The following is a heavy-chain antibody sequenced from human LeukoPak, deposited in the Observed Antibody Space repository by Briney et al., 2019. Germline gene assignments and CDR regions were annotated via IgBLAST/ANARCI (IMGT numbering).Heavy chain of an antibody. J-gene: IGHJ3*02. Sequence: SETLSLTCTVSGGSISSYYWSWIRQPPGKGLEWIGYIYYSGSTNYNPSLKSRVTISVDTSKNQFSLKLSSVTAADTAVYYCATGATGGYAFDIWGQGTMVTVSS. CDR3: ATGATGGYAFDI. CDR2: IYYSGST. V-gene: IGHV4-59*08. D-gene: IGHD7-27*01. CDR1: GGSISSYY.